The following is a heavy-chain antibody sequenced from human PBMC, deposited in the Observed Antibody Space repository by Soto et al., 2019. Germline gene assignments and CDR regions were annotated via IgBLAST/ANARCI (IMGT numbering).Heavy chain of an antibody. CDR2: IYYSGST. CDR1: GGSISSGGYY. V-gene: IGHV4-31*03. D-gene: IGHD2-2*01. J-gene: IGHJ4*02. Sequence: QVQLQESGPGLVKPSQTLSLTCTVSGGSISSGGYYWSWIRQHPGKGLEWIGYIYYSGSTYYNPSIKSRVTISVDTSKNQFSLKLSSVTAADTAVYYCARGVDADSSCYDYWGQGTLVTVSS. CDR3: ARGVDADSSCYDY.